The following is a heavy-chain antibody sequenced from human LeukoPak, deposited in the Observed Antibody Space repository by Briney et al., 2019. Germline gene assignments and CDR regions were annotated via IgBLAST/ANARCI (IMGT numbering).Heavy chain of an antibody. V-gene: IGHV3-15*01. CDR3: TTAATVTTLDY. D-gene: IGHD4-17*01. J-gene: IGHJ4*02. CDR1: GFTFSNAW. Sequence: GGSLRLSCAASGFTFSNAWMSWVRQAPGKGLEWVGRIKSKTDGGTTDYAAPVKGRSTISRDDSKNTLYLQMNSLKTEDTAVYYCTTAATVTTLDYWGQGTLVTVSS. CDR2: IKSKTDGGTT.